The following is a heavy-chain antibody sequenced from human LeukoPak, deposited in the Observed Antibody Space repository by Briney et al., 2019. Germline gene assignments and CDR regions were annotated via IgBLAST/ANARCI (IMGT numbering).Heavy chain of an antibody. CDR2: IYYSGST. CDR1: GGSISSYY. J-gene: IGHJ3*02. Sequence: PSETLSLTCTVSGGSISSYYWSWIRQPPGKGLEWIGYIYYSGSTNYNPSLKSRVTISVDTSKNQFSLKLSSVTAADTAVYYCARHGLVVVTAVDAFDIWGQGTMVTVSS. V-gene: IGHV4-59*08. D-gene: IGHD2-21*02. CDR3: ARHGLVVVTAVDAFDI.